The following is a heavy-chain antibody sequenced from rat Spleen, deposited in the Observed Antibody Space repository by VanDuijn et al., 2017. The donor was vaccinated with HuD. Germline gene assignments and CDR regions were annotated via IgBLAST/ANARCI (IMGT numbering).Heavy chain of an antibody. CDR2: ISSGGGAT. CDR3: ARQYYGYTD. Sequence: EVRLVESGGLLVQPGRSMKVSCAALGFTFSNFPMAWVRQAPKKGLEWVASISSGGGATYFPDSVKGRFTISRDNAKNSLYLQMDSLRSEDTASYYCARQYYGYTDWGQGTLVTVSS. V-gene: IGHV5-25*01. D-gene: IGHD1-9*01. J-gene: IGHJ3*01. CDR1: GFTFSNFP.